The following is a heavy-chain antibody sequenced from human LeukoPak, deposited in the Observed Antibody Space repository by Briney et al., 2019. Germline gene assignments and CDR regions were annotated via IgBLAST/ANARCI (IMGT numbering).Heavy chain of an antibody. V-gene: IGHV3-33*01. CDR3: ARGLFVDTAMDFDY. J-gene: IGHJ4*02. CDR1: GFTFGSYG. Sequence: GRSLRLSCAASGFTFGSYGMHWVRQAPGKGLEWVAVIWYDGSNKYYADSVKGRFTISRDNSKNTLYLQMNSLRAEDTAVYYCARGLFVDTAMDFDYWGQGTLVTVSS. CDR2: IWYDGSNK. D-gene: IGHD5-18*01.